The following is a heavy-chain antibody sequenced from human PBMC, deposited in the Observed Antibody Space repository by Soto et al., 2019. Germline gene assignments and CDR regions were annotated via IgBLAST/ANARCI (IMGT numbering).Heavy chain of an antibody. Sequence: QVQLVESGGGVVQPGRSLRLSCAASGFTFSSYGMHWVRQAPGKGLEWVAVISYDGSNKYYADSVKGRFTISRDNPKNTLYLQMNSLRAEDTAVYYCAKDQVVPAAYYYYYGMDVWGQGTTVTVSS. V-gene: IGHV3-30*18. CDR2: ISYDGSNK. D-gene: IGHD2-2*01. CDR1: GFTFSSYG. J-gene: IGHJ6*02. CDR3: AKDQVVPAAYYYYYGMDV.